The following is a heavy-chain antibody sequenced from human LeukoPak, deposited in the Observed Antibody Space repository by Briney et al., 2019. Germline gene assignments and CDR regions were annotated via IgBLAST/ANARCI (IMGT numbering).Heavy chain of an antibody. V-gene: IGHV1-69*05. Sequence: GASVKVSCKASGGTFTSYAISWVGQAPGQGREWMGGIIPIFGKANYAQKFQGRVTINTDESTSTAYMELSSLRSEDTAVYYCARGAAVAGTFDYWGQGTLVTVSS. J-gene: IGHJ4*02. D-gene: IGHD6-19*01. CDR2: IIPIFGKA. CDR1: GGTFTSYA. CDR3: ARGAAVAGTFDY.